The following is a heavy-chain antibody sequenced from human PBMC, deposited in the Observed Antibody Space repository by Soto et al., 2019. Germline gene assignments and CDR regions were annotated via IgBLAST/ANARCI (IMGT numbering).Heavy chain of an antibody. J-gene: IGHJ4*02. CDR1: GYTLTAYY. CDR2: MNPGDGST. V-gene: IGHV1-46*01. CDR3: ARSYVQSRPIDY. Sequence: ASVKVSCKASGYTLTAYYIHWVRQAPGQGREWMGIMNPGDGSTRYAQMFQGRVTMIRDTSTSTIYMELNSLRSEDTAVYYCARSYVQSRPIDYWGQGTLVTVSS. D-gene: IGHD3-10*02.